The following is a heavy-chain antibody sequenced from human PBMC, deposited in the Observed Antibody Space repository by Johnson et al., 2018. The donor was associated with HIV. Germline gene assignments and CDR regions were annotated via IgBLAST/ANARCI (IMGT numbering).Heavy chain of an antibody. CDR3: AKDRGRRWLGDAVDI. CDR2: IGTAGDT. J-gene: IGHJ3*02. CDR1: GFTFSSYD. V-gene: IGHV3-13*01. D-gene: IGHD5-24*01. Sequence: VQLVESGGGLVQPGGSLRLSCAASGFTFSSYDMHWVRQATGKGLEWVSAIGTAGDTYYPGSVKGRFTISRDNSKNTLYLQMNSLRDEDTALYYCAKDRGRRWLGDAVDIWGQGTMVTVSS.